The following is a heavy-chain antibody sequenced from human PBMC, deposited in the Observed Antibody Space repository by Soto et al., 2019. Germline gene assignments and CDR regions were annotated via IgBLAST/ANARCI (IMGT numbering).Heavy chain of an antibody. J-gene: IGHJ4*02. CDR3: AKEAHTGLLWFGELSSHFDY. D-gene: IGHD3-10*01. V-gene: IGHV3-30*18. Sequence: GGSLRLSCAASGFTFSSYGMHWVRQAPGKGLEWVAVISYDGSNKYYADSVKGRFTISRDNSKNTLYLQMNSLRAEDTAVYYCAKEAHTGLLWFGELSSHFDYWGQGTLVTVSS. CDR2: ISYDGSNK. CDR1: GFTFSSYG.